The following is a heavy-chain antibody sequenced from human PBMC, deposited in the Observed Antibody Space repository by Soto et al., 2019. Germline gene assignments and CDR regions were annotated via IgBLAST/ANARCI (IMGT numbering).Heavy chain of an antibody. V-gene: IGHV1-46*03. J-gene: IGHJ4*02. CDR1: GYIFTSYY. Sequence: QVQLVQSGAEVKKPGASVKVSCKASGYIFTSYYIHWVRQAPGQGLEWMGWITPFDGSRMFAQSFQGRVTMTRDTSTSTVYMEVSSLRSEDTAVYYCSRVDPGETSPFDHWGQGTLVTVSS. CDR3: SRVDPGETSPFDH. D-gene: IGHD3-10*01. CDR2: ITPFDGSR.